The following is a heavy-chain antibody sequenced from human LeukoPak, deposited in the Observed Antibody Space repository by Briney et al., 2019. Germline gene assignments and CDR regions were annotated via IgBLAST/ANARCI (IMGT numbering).Heavy chain of an antibody. D-gene: IGHD2-15*01. CDR1: GGTFSSYA. Sequence: SVKVSCKASGGTFSSYAISWVRQAPGQGLEWMGRIIPILGIANYAQKFQGRVTITADKSTSTAYMELSSLRSEDTAVYYCARDIVSVAGGFDYWGQGTLVTVSS. V-gene: IGHV1-69*04. CDR3: ARDIVSVAGGFDY. J-gene: IGHJ4*02. CDR2: IIPILGIA.